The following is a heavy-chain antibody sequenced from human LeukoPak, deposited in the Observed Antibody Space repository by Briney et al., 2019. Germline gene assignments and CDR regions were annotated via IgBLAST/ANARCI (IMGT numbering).Heavy chain of an antibody. J-gene: IGHJ4*02. CDR1: GFTFSSYW. D-gene: IGHD2-2*01. V-gene: IGHV3-7*03. CDR3: ARGPGYQLLFNRYYFDY. Sequence: PGGSLRLSCAASGFTFSSYWMSWVRQAPGKGLEWVANIKQDGSEKYYVDSVKGRFTISRDNAKNSLYLQMNGLRAEDTAVYYCARGPGYQLLFNRYYFDYWGQGTLVTVSS. CDR2: IKQDGSEK.